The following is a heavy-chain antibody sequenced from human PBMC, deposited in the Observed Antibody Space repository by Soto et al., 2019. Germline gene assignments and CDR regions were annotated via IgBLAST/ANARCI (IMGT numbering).Heavy chain of an antibody. D-gene: IGHD3-3*01. Sequence: WGSLLLSCASSVFTFSIYAMGWVRQAPGKGLDWVSVISGSGGSTYYADSVKGRFTISRDNSKNTLYLQMNSLRAEDTAVYYCAKAPWAPFGVVHYFDYWGQGTMVTVSS. J-gene: IGHJ4*02. CDR3: AKAPWAPFGVVHYFDY. CDR2: ISGSGGST. CDR1: VFTFSIYA. V-gene: IGHV3-23*01.